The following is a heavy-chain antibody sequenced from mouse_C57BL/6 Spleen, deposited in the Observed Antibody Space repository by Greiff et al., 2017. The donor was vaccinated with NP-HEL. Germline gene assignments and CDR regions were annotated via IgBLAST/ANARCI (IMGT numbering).Heavy chain of an antibody. CDR2: IRSKSNNYAT. Sequence: EVMLVESGGGLVQPKGSLKLSCAASGFSFNTYAMNWVRQAPGKGLEWVARIRSKSNNYATYYADSVKDRFTISRDDSESMLYLQMNNLKTEDTAMYYCVRQYGNYPYFDYWGQGTTLTVSS. CDR3: VRQYGNYPYFDY. V-gene: IGHV10-1*01. J-gene: IGHJ2*01. CDR1: GFSFNTYA. D-gene: IGHD2-10*02.